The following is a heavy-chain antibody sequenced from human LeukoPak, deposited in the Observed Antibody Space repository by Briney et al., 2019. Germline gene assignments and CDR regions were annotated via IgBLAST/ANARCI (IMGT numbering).Heavy chain of an antibody. CDR2: INWDGGRT. CDR3: ARDLSGVTGYTYGRGIDY. Sequence: GGSLRLSCAASGFSFADYTMHWVRQAPGKGLEWVSLINWDGGRTYYADSVKGRFAISRDNAKTSLYLQMNSLRAEDTAVYYCARDLSGVTGYTYGRGIDYWGQGTLVTVSS. D-gene: IGHD5-18*01. CDR1: GFSFADYT. V-gene: IGHV3-43*01. J-gene: IGHJ4*02.